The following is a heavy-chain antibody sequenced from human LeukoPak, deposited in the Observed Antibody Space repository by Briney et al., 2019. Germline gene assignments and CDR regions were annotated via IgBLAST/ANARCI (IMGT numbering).Heavy chain of an antibody. CDR2: IYYSGST. J-gene: IGHJ5*02. V-gene: IGHV4-30-4*08. D-gene: IGHD3-22*01. CDR1: GGSISSGDYY. CDR3: ARDKGHYCDSSGLQGFDP. Sequence: PSQTLSLTCTVSGGSISSGDYYWSWIRQPPGKGLEWIGYIYYSGSTYYNPSLKSRVTISVDTSKNQFSLKLSSVTAADTAVYYCARDKGHYCDSSGLQGFDPWGQGTLVTVSS.